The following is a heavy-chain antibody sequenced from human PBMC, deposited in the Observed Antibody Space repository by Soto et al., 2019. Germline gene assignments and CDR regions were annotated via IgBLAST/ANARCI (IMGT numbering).Heavy chain of an antibody. CDR3: ARYSGKYQGPMDY. D-gene: IGHD1-26*01. Sequence: QVQLVESGGGVVQPGRSLRLSCAASGFTFSHDGLHWVRQAPGKGLEWLAVISYDGSNKHYADSVKGRFTVSRDNSKNTLYLQMNSLRAEDTAVYFCARYSGKYQGPMDYWGQGTLVTVSS. CDR1: GFTFSHDG. CDR2: ISYDGSNK. V-gene: IGHV3-30*03. J-gene: IGHJ4*02.